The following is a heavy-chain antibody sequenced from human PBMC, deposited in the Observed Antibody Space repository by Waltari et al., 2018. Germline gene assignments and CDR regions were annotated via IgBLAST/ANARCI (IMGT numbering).Heavy chain of an antibody. CDR2: INHAPNR. D-gene: IGHD2-8*02. V-gene: IGHV4-34*01. CDR1: GAPRRGYY. CDR3: ARLEDCTGPGGNCYSGDVFALDV. Sequence: QVHLQQWGAGALQPLDTLSLPCTVFGAPRRGYYWGWIRLPPGKGLEWIGEINHAPNRNYNPTLKSRVTMSVDTSKNQFSLKLSSVTAADTGIYYCARLEDCTGPGGNCYSGDVFALDVWGQGTMVTVSS. J-gene: IGHJ6*02.